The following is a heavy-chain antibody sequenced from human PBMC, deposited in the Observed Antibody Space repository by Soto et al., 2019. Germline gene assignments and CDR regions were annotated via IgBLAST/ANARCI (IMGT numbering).Heavy chain of an antibody. J-gene: IGHJ3*02. CDR3: ARDPSNIVVAPAARGGNDSFDI. CDR2: ISAYNGNT. CDR1: GYTFTSYG. Sequence: ASVKVSCKASGYTFTSYGISWVRQAPGQGLEWMGWISAYNGNTNYAQKLQGRVTMTTDTSTSTAYMELRSLRSDDTAVYYCARDPSNIVVAPAARGGNDSFDIGGKGT. D-gene: IGHD2-2*01. V-gene: IGHV1-18*01.